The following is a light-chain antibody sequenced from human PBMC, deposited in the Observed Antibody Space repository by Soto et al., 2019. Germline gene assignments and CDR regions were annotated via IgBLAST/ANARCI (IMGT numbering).Light chain of an antibody. J-gene: IGKJ1*01. Sequence: EIVMTQSPATLSVSPGESATLSCRASQSVSSNLAWYQQKPGPAPRVLIFGASSRATGIPARFSGSGSGIEFTLTISSLQSEDFAVYYCQQYNDWFWTFGQGTKVEIK. CDR2: GAS. V-gene: IGKV3-15*01. CDR1: QSVSSN. CDR3: QQYNDWFWT.